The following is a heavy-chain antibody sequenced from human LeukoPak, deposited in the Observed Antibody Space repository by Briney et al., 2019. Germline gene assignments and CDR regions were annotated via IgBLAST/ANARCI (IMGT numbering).Heavy chain of an antibody. Sequence: SVKVSCKASGYTFTDHYMHWVRQAPGQGLEWMGGIIPIFGTANYAQKFQGRVTITADESTSTAYMELSSLRSEDTAVYYCARAPSYSGYDYRYWGQGTLVTVSS. CDR1: GYTFTDHY. CDR3: ARAPSYSGYDYRY. J-gene: IGHJ4*02. D-gene: IGHD5-12*01. CDR2: IIPIFGTA. V-gene: IGHV1-69*13.